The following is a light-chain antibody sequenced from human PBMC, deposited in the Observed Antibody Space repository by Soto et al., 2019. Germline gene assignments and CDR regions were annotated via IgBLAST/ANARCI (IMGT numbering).Light chain of an antibody. CDR1: QSVSGN. CDR2: GAS. J-gene: IGKJ1*01. V-gene: IGKV3-15*01. Sequence: ELVMTQSPATLSVSPGERATLSCRASQSVSGNLAWYQQKPGQAPSLLIYGASTRATGIPARFSGSGSGTEFTLTISSLQSEDFAVYYCQEYNNWPTWTFGQRTKVEIK. CDR3: QEYNNWPTWT.